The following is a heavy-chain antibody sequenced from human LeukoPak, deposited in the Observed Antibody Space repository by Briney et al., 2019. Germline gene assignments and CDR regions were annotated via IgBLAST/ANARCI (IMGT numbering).Heavy chain of an antibody. D-gene: IGHD5-18*01. J-gene: IGHJ4*02. CDR1: GFTFSSYA. Sequence: GGSLRLSCAASGFTFSSYAMHWVRQAPGKGLERVAVISYDGSNKYFADSVKGRFTISRDNSKNTLYLQMNSLRAEDTAVYYCASPSWIQLWSPYFDYWGQGTLVTVSS. CDR2: ISYDGSNK. CDR3: ASPSWIQLWSPYFDY. V-gene: IGHV3-30*04.